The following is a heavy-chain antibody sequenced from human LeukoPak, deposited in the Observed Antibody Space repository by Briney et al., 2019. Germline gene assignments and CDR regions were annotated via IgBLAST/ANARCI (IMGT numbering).Heavy chain of an antibody. CDR1: GFTFSSYG. CDR2: ISYDGSNK. D-gene: IGHD3-22*01. J-gene: IGHJ4*02. Sequence: GGSLRLSCAASGFTFSSYGMHWVRQAPGKGLEWVAVISYDGSNKYYADSVKGRFTISRDNSKNTLYLQMNSLRAEDTAVYYCAKDPQYYYDSSGYYPFDYWGQGTLVTVSS. V-gene: IGHV3-30*18. CDR3: AKDPQYYYDSSGYYPFDY.